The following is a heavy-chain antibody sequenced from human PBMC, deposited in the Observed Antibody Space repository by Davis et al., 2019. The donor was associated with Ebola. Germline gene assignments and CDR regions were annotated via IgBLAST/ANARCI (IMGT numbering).Heavy chain of an antibody. Sequence: GESLNISCAASGFTFSKNGMQWVRQAPGKGLEWVAFIRNDGSKNYYVDSVKGRFTISRDNSKNTLYLQMNSLRAEDTAVYYCARERHLMEGLTTATPDYWGQGTLVTVSS. CDR3: ARERHLMEGLTTATPDY. CDR1: GFTFSKNG. CDR2: IRNDGSKN. V-gene: IGHV3-30*02. D-gene: IGHD4-11*01. J-gene: IGHJ4*02.